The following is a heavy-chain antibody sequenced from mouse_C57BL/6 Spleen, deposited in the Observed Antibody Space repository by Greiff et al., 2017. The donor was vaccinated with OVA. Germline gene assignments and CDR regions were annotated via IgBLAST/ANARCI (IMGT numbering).Heavy chain of an antibody. D-gene: IGHD2-5*01. J-gene: IGHJ4*01. CDR2: IDPETGGT. CDR1: GYTFTDYE. Sequence: VQLVESGAELVRPGASVTLSCKASGYTFTDYEMHWVKQTPVHGLEWIGAIDPETGGTAYNQKFKGKAILTADKSSSTAYMELRSLTSEDSAVYYCTRELYSNFSMDYWGQGTSVTVSS. V-gene: IGHV1-15*01. CDR3: TRELYSNFSMDY.